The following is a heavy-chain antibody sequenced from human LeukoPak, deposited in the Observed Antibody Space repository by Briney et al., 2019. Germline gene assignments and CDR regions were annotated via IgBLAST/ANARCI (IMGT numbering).Heavy chain of an antibody. CDR3: ARNGGNSDFDY. D-gene: IGHD4-23*01. CDR1: GGSISSGGYS. Sequence: SETLSLTCAVSGGSISSGGYSWSWIRQPPGKGLEWIGYIYHSGSTYYSPSLKSRVTMLLDKSKNQFSLKLSSVTAADTAVYYCARNGGNSDFDYWGQGTLVIVSS. CDR2: IYHSGST. V-gene: IGHV4-30-2*01. J-gene: IGHJ4*02.